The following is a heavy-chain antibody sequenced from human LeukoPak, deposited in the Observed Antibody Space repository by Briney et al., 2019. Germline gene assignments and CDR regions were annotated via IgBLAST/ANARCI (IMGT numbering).Heavy chain of an antibody. D-gene: IGHD3-22*01. J-gene: IGHJ6*03. CDR3: ARLRPYDSSGYSPYYYMDV. CDR1: GGSISTANYY. V-gene: IGHV4-39*07. Sequence: SETLSLTCTVSGGSISTANYYWGWVRQPPGKGLEWIGSIYYSGSTYYNPSLKSRVTISVDTSKNQFSLKLSSVTAADTAVYYCARLRPYDSSGYSPYYYMDVWGKGTTVTISS. CDR2: IYYSGST.